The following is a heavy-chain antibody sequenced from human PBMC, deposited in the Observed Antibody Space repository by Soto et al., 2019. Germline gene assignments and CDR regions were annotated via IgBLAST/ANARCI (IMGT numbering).Heavy chain of an antibody. D-gene: IGHD4-17*01. V-gene: IGHV3-64D*06. CDR3: VHPRSTVQIPPT. J-gene: IGHJ5*02. Sequence: GGSLRLSCSASGFTFSMFSMHWVRQAPGKGLEYASGISSNGDSTYYADSVKGRFTISRDNSKNTLYLQMSSLRAVDTAVYYCVHPRSTVQIPPTWGQGTLVTVSS. CDR2: ISSNGDST. CDR1: GFTFSMFS.